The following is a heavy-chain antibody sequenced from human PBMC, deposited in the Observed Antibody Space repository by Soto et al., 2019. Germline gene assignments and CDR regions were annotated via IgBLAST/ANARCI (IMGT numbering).Heavy chain of an antibody. CDR2: IYYSGST. Sequence: SETLSLTCTVSGGSISSYYWSWIRQPPGKGLEWIGYIYYSGSTNYNPSLKSRVTISVDTSKNQFSLKLSSVTAADTAVYYCARDGVGLGGGRFGDQRMDVWGKGTTVTVSS. CDR1: GGSISSYY. J-gene: IGHJ6*04. V-gene: IGHV4-59*01. CDR3: ARDGVGLGGGRFGDQRMDV. D-gene: IGHD3-10*01.